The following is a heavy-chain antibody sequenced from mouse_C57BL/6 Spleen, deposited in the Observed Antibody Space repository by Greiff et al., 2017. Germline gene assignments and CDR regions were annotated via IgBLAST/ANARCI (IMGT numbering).Heavy chain of an antibody. D-gene: IGHD1-1*01. Sequence: QVQLQQSGPELVKPGASVKISCKASGYAFSSSWMNWVKQRPGKGLEWIGRIYPGDGDTNYNGKFKGKATLTADKSSSTAYMQLSSLTSEDSAVYFCARLLLRGFDYWGQGTTLTVSS. CDR2: IYPGDGDT. J-gene: IGHJ2*01. CDR1: GYAFSSSW. CDR3: ARLLLRGFDY. V-gene: IGHV1-82*01.